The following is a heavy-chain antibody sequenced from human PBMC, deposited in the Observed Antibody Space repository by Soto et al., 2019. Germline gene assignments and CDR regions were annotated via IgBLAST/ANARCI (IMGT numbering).Heavy chain of an antibody. J-gene: IGHJ4*02. Sequence: EVQLLESGGGLVQPGGSLRLSCAASGFTFKNYGMIWVRQAPGKGLEWVSGISGSGGRTYYADSVKGRFTISRDNSENTLYLQMNSLRAEDTALYYCAKARGLLRGGDYWGQGTLVTVSS. V-gene: IGHV3-23*01. CDR2: ISGSGGRT. D-gene: IGHD2-15*01. CDR1: GFTFKNYG. CDR3: AKARGLLRGGDY.